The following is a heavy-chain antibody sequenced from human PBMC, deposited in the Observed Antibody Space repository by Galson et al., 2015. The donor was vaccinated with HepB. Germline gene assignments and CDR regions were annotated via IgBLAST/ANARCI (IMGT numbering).Heavy chain of an antibody. Sequence: SLRLSCAASGFTFSSYGMHWVRQAPGKGLEWVAVISYDGSNKYYADSVKGRFTISRDNSKNTLYLQMNSLRAEDTAVYYCAKLPSPTVTTPPPWGQGTLVTVSS. CDR1: GFTFSSYG. D-gene: IGHD4-11*01. CDR3: AKLPSPTVTTPPP. V-gene: IGHV3-30*18. CDR2: ISYDGSNK. J-gene: IGHJ5*02.